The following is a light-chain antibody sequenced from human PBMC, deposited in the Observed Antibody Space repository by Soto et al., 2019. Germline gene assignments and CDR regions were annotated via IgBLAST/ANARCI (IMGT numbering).Light chain of an antibody. CDR2: GAS. J-gene: IGKJ4*01. V-gene: IGKV3-15*01. CDR3: QQYNNWPLT. CDR1: QSVSSN. Sequence: EMVLTPSPAALSVSPRERATLSCRTSQSVSSNLAWYQQNPGQAPRLLIYGASTRATGIPARFSGSGSGTEFTLTISSLQSEDFAVYYCQQYNNWPLTFGGGTKVDIK.